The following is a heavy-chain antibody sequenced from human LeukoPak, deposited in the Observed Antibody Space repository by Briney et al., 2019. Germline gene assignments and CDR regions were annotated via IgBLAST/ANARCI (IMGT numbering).Heavy chain of an antibody. CDR1: GFTFSSYW. CDR3: ARKRDGAYDFDY. V-gene: IGHV3-74*01. Sequence: GGSLRPSCAASGFTFSSYWMHWVRQAPGKGLVWVSRIKTDGSTTSYADSVKGRFTISRDNAKNTLYLQMNSLRAEDTVVYYCARKRDGAYDFDYWGQGTLVTVSS. CDR2: IKTDGSTT. J-gene: IGHJ4*02. D-gene: IGHD5-24*01.